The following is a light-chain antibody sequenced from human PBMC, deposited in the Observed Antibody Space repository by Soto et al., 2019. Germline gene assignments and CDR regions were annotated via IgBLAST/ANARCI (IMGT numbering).Light chain of an antibody. CDR3: QPYDSSLSGYV. CDR2: ANS. J-gene: IGLJ1*01. CDR1: SSNIGAGYD. V-gene: IGLV1-40*01. Sequence: QTVVTQPPSVSGAPGQRVTISCTGSSSNIGAGYDVHWYQQLPGTAPKLLIYANSIRPSGVPGRFSGSKSGTSASLAITGLQAEDEADYYCQPYDSSLSGYVFGTGTKLTVL.